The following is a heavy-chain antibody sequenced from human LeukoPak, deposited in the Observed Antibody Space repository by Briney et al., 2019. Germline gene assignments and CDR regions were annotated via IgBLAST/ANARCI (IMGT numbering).Heavy chain of an antibody. D-gene: IGHD6-13*01. J-gene: IGHJ4*02. Sequence: ASVKVSCKASGYTFTGHYMHWVRQAPGQGLEWMGWINPNSGGTNYAQKFQGRVTMTRDTSISTAYVELSRLRSDDTAVYYCARGRSSRATYDYWGQGTLVTVSS. CDR1: GYTFTGHY. CDR2: INPNSGGT. V-gene: IGHV1-2*02. CDR3: ARGRSSRATYDY.